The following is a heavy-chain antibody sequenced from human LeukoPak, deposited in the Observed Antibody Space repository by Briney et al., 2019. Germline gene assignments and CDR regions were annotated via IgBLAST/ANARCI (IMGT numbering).Heavy chain of an antibody. D-gene: IGHD2-15*01. J-gene: IGHJ4*02. CDR1: GFTFSSYG. V-gene: IGHV3-33*08. CDR2: IWYDGSDK. CDR3: ARDVSSAFDS. Sequence: GGSLRLSCAASGFTFSSYGMYWVRQAPGKGLEWVAFIWYDGSDKYYADSVKGRFIVSRDDSKNTLYLQMNSLTAEDTAVYYCARDVSSAFDSWGQGTLVTVSS.